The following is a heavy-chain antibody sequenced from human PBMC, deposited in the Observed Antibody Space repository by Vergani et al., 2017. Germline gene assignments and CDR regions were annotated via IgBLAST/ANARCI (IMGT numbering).Heavy chain of an antibody. J-gene: IGHJ4*02. CDR1: GFTFDDYA. CDR2: ISWDGGST. Sequence: EVQLVESGGVVVQPGGSLILSCAASGFTFDDYAMHWVRQAPGKGLEWVSLISWDGGSTYYADSVKGRFTISRDNSKNSLYLQMNRLRGEDTALYYCAKDSYDRSGYPDYWGQGTMVTVSS. D-gene: IGHD3-22*01. CDR3: AKDSYDRSGYPDY. V-gene: IGHV3-43D*04.